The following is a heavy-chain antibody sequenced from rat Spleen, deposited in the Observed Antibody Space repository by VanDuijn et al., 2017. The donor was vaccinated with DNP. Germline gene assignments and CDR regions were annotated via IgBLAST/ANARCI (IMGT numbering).Heavy chain of an antibody. D-gene: IGHD4-3*01. CDR2: IGSPAYAP. CDR3: GGWNSGHFDY. Sequence: EVQLVESGGGLVQPGRSLKLSCAASGFTFSAYYMAWVRQAPAKGLDWVAYIGSPAYAPYYTDSVKGRFAISRDNAKSSLYLQMNSLGSEDMATYYCGGWNSGHFDYWGQGVMVTVSS. CDR1: GFTFSAYY. V-gene: IGHV5-22*01. J-gene: IGHJ2*01.